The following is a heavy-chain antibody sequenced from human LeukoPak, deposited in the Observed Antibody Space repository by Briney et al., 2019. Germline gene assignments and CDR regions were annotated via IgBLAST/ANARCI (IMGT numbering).Heavy chain of an antibody. CDR3: ANQQWLHAFDI. J-gene: IGHJ3*02. CDR2: INHSGST. CDR1: GYSISSGYY. D-gene: IGHD6-19*01. V-gene: IGHV4-38-2*02. Sequence: PSETLSLTCTVSGYSISSGYYWSWIRQPPGKGLEWIGEINHSGSTNYNPSLKSRVTISVDTSKNQFSLKLSSVTAADTAVYYCANQQWLHAFDIWGQGTMVIVSS.